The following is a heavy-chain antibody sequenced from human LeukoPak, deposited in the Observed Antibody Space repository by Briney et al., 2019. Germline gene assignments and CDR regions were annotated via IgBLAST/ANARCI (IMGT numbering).Heavy chain of an antibody. V-gene: IGHV3-74*01. J-gene: IGHJ4*02. D-gene: IGHD2-2*01. CDR1: GFSFSGYW. CDR3: ARTGFFDY. CDR2: INGDGSSI. Sequence: PGGSLRLPCVGSGFSFSGYWMHWVRQSPGEVPVWVSRINGDGSSIDYADSVKGRFTISRDNAKSTLYLQMNSLRGEDTAFYYCARTGFFDYWGQGTPVIVSS.